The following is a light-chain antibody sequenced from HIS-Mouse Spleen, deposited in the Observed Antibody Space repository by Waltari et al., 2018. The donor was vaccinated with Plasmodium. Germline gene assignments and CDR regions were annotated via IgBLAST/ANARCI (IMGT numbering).Light chain of an antibody. J-gene: IGLJ3*02. V-gene: IGLV2-23*03. CDR3: CSYAGSSTFV. Sequence: QSALTQPASVSGSPGQSITISCTGTSSDVGGYNLVSWYQQHPGKAPKLMIYEGSQRPSGVSNRFSGSKSGNTASLTISGLQAEDEADYYCCSYAGSSTFVFGGGTKLTVL. CDR2: EGS. CDR1: SSDVGGYNL.